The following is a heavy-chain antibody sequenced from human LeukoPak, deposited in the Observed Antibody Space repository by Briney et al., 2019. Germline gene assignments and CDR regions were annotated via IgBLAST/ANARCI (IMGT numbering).Heavy chain of an antibody. CDR3: ARYGWGGDYYGMDV. V-gene: IGHV1-18*01. Sequence: ASVKVSFTASGYTFTSYGISRVRQAHGQGREWVGWISAYNGNINYAQKLQGRVTMTTVTSTSTAYMELSRLRFDDTAVYYCARYGWGGDYYGMDVWGQGTT. CDR2: ISAYNGNI. J-gene: IGHJ6*02. CDR1: GYTFTSYG. D-gene: IGHD2-21*01.